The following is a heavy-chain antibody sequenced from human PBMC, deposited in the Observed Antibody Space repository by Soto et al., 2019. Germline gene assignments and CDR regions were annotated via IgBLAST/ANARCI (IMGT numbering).Heavy chain of an antibody. CDR3: ARARDWNYVQDF. J-gene: IGHJ4*02. V-gene: IGHV3-74*03. CDR2: INSDGARI. CDR1: GFTFTHYR. D-gene: IGHD1-1*01. Sequence: HPGGSLRLSCAASGFTFTHYRIHWVRQPPGKGLEWVGRINSDGARIEYGDSVKGRFTISRDNAHNMVFLQMNSLTDENSGVYFCARARDWNYVQDFWGQGTLVTFSS.